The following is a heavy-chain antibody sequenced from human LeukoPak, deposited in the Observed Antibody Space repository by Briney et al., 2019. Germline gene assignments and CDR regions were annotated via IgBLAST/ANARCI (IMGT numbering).Heavy chain of an antibody. D-gene: IGHD1-26*01. Sequence: SETLSLTCTVSGDSISGGTFYWCWVRQPPGQGLEWIGSIHFNGNTYYNPSLKSPVTISVDMPKNQSSLDLSSVTVADTAVYYCAGRVGATIWTGLHFWGQGILVTVSS. V-gene: IGHV4-39*01. CDR3: AGRVGATIWTGLHF. CDR1: GDSISGGTFY. CDR2: IHFNGNT. J-gene: IGHJ4*02.